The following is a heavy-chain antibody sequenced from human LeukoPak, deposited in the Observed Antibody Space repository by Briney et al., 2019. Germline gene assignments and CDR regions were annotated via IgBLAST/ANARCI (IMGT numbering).Heavy chain of an antibody. V-gene: IGHV4-34*01. CDR3: ARRGGYSSSWYHY. CDR1: GGSFSGYY. Sequence: SETLSLTCAVYGGSFSGYYWSWIRQPPGKGLEWIGEINHSGSTNYNPSLKSRVTISVDTSKNQFSLKLSSVTAADTAVYYCARRGGYSSSWYHYWGQGTLVTVSS. D-gene: IGHD6-13*01. J-gene: IGHJ4*02. CDR2: INHSGST.